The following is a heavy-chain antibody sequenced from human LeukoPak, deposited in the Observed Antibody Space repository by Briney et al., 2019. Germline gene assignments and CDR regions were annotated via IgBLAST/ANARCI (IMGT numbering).Heavy chain of an antibody. V-gene: IGHV1-18*03. Sequence: ASVKVSCKASGYTFTSYGISWVRQAPGQGLEWMGWISAYNGNTNYAQKLQGRVTMTTDTSTSTAYMELRSLRSDDMAVYYCARVVPSLYDSSGYYDYYFDYWGQGTLVTVSS. CDR2: ISAYNGNT. CDR3: ARVVPSLYDSSGYYDYYFDY. J-gene: IGHJ4*02. D-gene: IGHD3-22*01. CDR1: GYTFTSYG.